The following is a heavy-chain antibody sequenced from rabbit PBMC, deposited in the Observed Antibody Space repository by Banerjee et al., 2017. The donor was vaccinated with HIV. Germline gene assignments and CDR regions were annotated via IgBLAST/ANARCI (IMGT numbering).Heavy chain of an antibody. CDR2: IYSSAGFT. D-gene: IGHD6-1*01. Sequence: QEQLEESGGGLVKPGGTLTLTCTASGFDFSNIAMCWVRQAPGKGLELIACIYSSAGFTDYASWAKGRFTISKTSSTTVTLQMTSLTAADTANYFCASDSDYGGYGYGFFHLWGPGTLVTVS. V-gene: IGHV1S45*01. CDR1: GFDFSNIA. CDR3: ASDSDYGGYGYGFFHL. J-gene: IGHJ4*01.